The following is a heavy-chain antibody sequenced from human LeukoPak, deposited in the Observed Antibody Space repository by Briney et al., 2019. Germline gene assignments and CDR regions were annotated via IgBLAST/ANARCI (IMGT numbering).Heavy chain of an antibody. J-gene: IGHJ4*02. D-gene: IGHD6-19*01. CDR3: ARDTSPIAGAGTGQD. CDR1: GYTFTRYY. CDR2: INPNSGGT. V-gene: IGHV1-2*02. Sequence: ASVEVSCKASGYTFTRYYMHWVRQAPGQGLECMGWINPNSGGTNYAQNFQGRVIMTRDPSISTAYMELSRLRSDDTAVYYCARDTSPIAGAGTGQDWGQGTLVTVSS.